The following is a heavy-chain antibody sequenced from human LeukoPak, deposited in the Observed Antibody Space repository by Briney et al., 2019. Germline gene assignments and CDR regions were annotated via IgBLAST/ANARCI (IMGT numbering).Heavy chain of an antibody. V-gene: IGHV3-74*01. CDR3: ARGGFGIVVVSAIDY. CDR1: GFTFRNYW. D-gene: IGHD2-21*01. J-gene: IGHJ4*02. Sequence: GGSLTLSCAASGFTFRNYWMHWVRQAPGKGLAWVSRINSDGSSTTYADSVKGRFTMSRDNAKNTLYLQMNSLRAEDTAVYYCARGGFGIVVVSAIDYWGQGTLVTVSS. CDR2: INSDGSST.